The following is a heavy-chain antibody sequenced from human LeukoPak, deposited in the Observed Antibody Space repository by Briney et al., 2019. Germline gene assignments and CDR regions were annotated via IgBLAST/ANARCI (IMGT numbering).Heavy chain of an antibody. CDR2: INPNSGGT. D-gene: IGHD3-10*01. Sequence: ASVKVSCKASGYTFTDYYIHWVRQAPGQGLEWMGRINPNSGGTNYAQKFQDRATMTRDTSISTAYMELSRLRSDDTAVCYCAREAGDGSGSFDYWGQGTLVTVSS. V-gene: IGHV1-2*06. CDR3: AREAGDGSGSFDY. CDR1: GYTFTDYY. J-gene: IGHJ4*02.